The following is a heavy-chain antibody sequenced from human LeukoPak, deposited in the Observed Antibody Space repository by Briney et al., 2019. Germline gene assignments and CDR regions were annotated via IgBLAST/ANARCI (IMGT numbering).Heavy chain of an antibody. D-gene: IGHD3-10*01. J-gene: IGHJ5*02. Sequence: SETLSLTCTVSGGSISNYYWSWIRQPPGKGLEWIGYIYYNGSTNYNPSLKSRVTISVDTPKNQFSLKLSSVTAADTAVYYCARQSLGPSRSGSSNNWFDPWGQGTLVSVSS. CDR3: ARQSLGPSRSGSSNNWFDP. CDR1: GGSISNYY. V-gene: IGHV4-59*08. CDR2: IYYNGST.